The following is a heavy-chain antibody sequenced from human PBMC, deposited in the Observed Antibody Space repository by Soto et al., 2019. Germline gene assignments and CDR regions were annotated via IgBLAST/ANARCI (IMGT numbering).Heavy chain of an antibody. Sequence: GGLVKVSCKASGYTFTSYGISWVRQAPGQGLEWMGWISAYNGNTNYAQKLQGRVTMTTDTSTSTAYMELRSLRSDDTAVYYCARFTMVRGVPEAQPSIYYGMDVWGQGTTVTVSS. V-gene: IGHV1-18*04. D-gene: IGHD3-10*01. CDR3: ARFTMVRGVPEAQPSIYYGMDV. CDR2: ISAYNGNT. J-gene: IGHJ6*02. CDR1: GYTFTSYG.